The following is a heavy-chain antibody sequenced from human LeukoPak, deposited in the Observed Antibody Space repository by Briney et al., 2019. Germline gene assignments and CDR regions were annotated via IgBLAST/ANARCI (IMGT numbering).Heavy chain of an antibody. J-gene: IGHJ6*03. CDR1: GGTFSSYA. CDR3: ARPRFPYYRLSGADYYYMDV. Sequence: SVKVSCKASGGTFSSYAISWVRQAPGQGPAWMGGIIPVFGTANYAQKFQGRVTITAAKSTSTAYMELSSLRSEDTAVYYCARPRFPYYRLSGADYYYMDVWGKGTTVTVSS. V-gene: IGHV1-69*06. D-gene: IGHD3-10*01. CDR2: IIPVFGTA.